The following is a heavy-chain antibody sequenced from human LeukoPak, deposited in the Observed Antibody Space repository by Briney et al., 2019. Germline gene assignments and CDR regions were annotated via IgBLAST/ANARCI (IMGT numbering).Heavy chain of an antibody. CDR3: ARVGYGFLEWLFYFDY. CDR1: EFIFSSYV. J-gene: IGHJ4*02. CDR2: ISYDGSNK. D-gene: IGHD3-3*01. Sequence: GGSLRLSCAASEFIFSSYVMHWVRQVPGKGLEWVAIISYDGSNKDYADSVKGRFTISRDNSKNALYLQMNSLRAEDTAVYYCARVGYGFLEWLFYFDYWGQGTLVTVSS. V-gene: IGHV3-30-3*01.